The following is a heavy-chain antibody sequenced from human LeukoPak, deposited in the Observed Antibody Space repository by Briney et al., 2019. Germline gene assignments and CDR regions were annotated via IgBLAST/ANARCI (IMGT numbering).Heavy chain of an antibody. CDR2: LNSDGSST. D-gene: IGHD5-18*01. CDR3: TRDQGGWGYSYGSDF. Sequence: PGGSLRPSCAASGFTFISYWMHWVRQAPGKGLGWVSRLNSDGSSTSYADSVRGRFTISRDNAKNTLYLQMNSLRAEDTAVYYCTRDQGGWGYSYGSDFWGQGTLVTVSS. J-gene: IGHJ4*02. V-gene: IGHV3-74*01. CDR1: GFTFISYW.